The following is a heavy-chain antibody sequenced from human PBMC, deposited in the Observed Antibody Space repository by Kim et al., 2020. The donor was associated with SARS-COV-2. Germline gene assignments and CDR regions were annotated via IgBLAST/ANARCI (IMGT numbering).Heavy chain of an antibody. V-gene: IGHV3-21*01. D-gene: IGHD6-19*01. CDR2: I. CDR3: ARGIAVAVFGY. Sequence: IYYADSVKSRFTISRDNAKNSLYLQMNSLGAEDTAVYYCARGIAVAVFGYWGQGTLVTVSS. J-gene: IGHJ4*02.